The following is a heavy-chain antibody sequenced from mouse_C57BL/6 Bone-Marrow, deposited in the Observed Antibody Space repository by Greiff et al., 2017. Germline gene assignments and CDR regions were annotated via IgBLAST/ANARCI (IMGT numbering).Heavy chain of an antibody. Sequence: QVQLQQPGTELVKPGASVKLSCKASGYTFTSYWMHWVKQRPGQGLEGIGNINPSNGGTNSNEKFKSKATLTVDKSSRTAYMQLSRLTSEDSAVYYCARERDSSPYYSMDYWGQGTSVTVSS. V-gene: IGHV1-53*01. D-gene: IGHD1-1*01. J-gene: IGHJ4*01. CDR3: ARERDSSPYYSMDY. CDR1: GYTFTSYW. CDR2: INPSNGGT.